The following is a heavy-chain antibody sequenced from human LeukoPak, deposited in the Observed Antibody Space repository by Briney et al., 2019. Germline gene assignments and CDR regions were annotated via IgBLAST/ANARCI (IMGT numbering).Heavy chain of an antibody. CDR2: VYHDGIA. V-gene: IGHV4-34*01. D-gene: IGHD2-2*01. CDR3: VRGVVSTSHPPKNYFDP. CDR1: GGSFNDYF. J-gene: IGHJ5*02. Sequence: PSETLSLSCAVYGGSFNDYFWTWFRQPPERGLEWIGEVYHDGIANYNPSLKTRVTVSVDTSKNQFSLRLNSVTAADTALYFCVRGVVSTSHPPKNYFDPWGQGTLVTVSS.